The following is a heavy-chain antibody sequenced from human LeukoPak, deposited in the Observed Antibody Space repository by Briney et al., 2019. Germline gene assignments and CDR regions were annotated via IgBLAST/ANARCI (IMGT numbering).Heavy chain of an antibody. Sequence: SVKVSCKASGGTLSRNDISWVRQAPGQGLEWMGGIMPLFGTAKNAQKFQGRVTITADKSTSTAYMELSSLRSEDTAVYYCASGRTDIVVVPATLRNYYFDYWGQGTLVTVSS. D-gene: IGHD2-2*01. CDR2: IMPLFGTA. V-gene: IGHV1-69*06. CDR3: ASGRTDIVVVPATLRNYYFDY. J-gene: IGHJ4*02. CDR1: GGTLSRND.